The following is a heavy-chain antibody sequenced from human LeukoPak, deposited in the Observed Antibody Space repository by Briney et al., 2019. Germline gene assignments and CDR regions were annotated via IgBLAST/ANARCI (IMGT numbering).Heavy chain of an antibody. V-gene: IGHV3-11*04. CDR2: ISSSGSTI. CDR3: ARVPRYYDFWSGYSDPTPGRYYYYYMDV. CDR1: GFTFSDYY. D-gene: IGHD3-3*01. J-gene: IGHJ6*03. Sequence: GGSLRLSCAASGFTFSDYYMSWIRQAPGKGLEWVSYISSSGSTIYYADSVKGRFTISRDNAKNSLYLQMNSLRAEDTAVYYCARVPRYYDFWSGYSDPTPGRYYYYYMDVWGKGTTVTVSS.